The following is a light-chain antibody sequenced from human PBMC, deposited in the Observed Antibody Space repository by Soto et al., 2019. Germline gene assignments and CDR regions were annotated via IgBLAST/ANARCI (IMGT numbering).Light chain of an antibody. CDR1: SSNIGTNT. CDR3: AAWADRPDRLWV. Sequence: QSVLTQPPSASGTPGQRVTISCSGSSSNIGTNTVNWYQQFTGAAPQLLIYSNRQRPSGVPDRFSGSKSGTSASLSTSARQCVDAGDYFCAAWADRPDRLWVFAGGTRLPS. V-gene: IGLV1-44*01. CDR2: SNR. J-gene: IGLJ3*02.